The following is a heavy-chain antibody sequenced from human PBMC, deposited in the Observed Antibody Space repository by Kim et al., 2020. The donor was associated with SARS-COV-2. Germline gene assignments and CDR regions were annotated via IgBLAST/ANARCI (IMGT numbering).Heavy chain of an antibody. D-gene: IGHD7-27*01. CDR3: ATHGWGSTDYYDY. J-gene: IGHJ4*02. CDR1: GGSISSYY. Sequence: SETLSLTCTVSGGSISSYYWSWIRQPPGKGLEWIGYIYYSGSTNYNPSLKSRVTISVDTSKNQFSLKLSSVTAADTAVYYCATHGWGSTDYYDYWGQGTLVTVSS. CDR2: IYYSGST. V-gene: IGHV4-59*08.